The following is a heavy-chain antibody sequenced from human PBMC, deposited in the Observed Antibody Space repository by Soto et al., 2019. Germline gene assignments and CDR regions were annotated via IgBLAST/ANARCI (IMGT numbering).Heavy chain of an antibody. V-gene: IGHV4-34*01. CDR3: ARVQLRCWFDP. CDR2: INDSGST. Sequence: SETLSLTCAVYGGSFSGYSWSWIRQPPGKGLEWIGEINDSGSTNYNPSLKSRVTISLDTSKTQFSLKVNSVTAADTAVYYCARVQLRCWFDPWGQGTLVTVS. CDR1: GGSFSGYS. J-gene: IGHJ5*02. D-gene: IGHD6-13*01.